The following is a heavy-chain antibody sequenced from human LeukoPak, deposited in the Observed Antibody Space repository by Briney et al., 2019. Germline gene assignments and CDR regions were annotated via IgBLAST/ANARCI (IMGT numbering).Heavy chain of an antibody. CDR3: ARGLIAGYVSYYYYGMDV. D-gene: IGHD2-21*01. CDR2: IYYSGST. CDR1: GGSISSGDYY. Sequence: SQTLSLTCTVSGGSISSGDYYWSWIRQPPGKGLEWIGYIYYSGSTYYNPSLKSRVTISVDTSKNQSSLKLSSVTAADTAVYYCARGLIAGYVSYYYYGMDVWGQGTTVTVSS. V-gene: IGHV4-30-4*01. J-gene: IGHJ6*02.